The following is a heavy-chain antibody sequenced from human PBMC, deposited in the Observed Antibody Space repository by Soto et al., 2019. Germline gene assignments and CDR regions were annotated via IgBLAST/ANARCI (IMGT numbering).Heavy chain of an antibody. V-gene: IGHV4-38-2*01. CDR1: GYSISSGYY. CDR2: IYHNGST. CDR3: VRLSFCPGREECGIDY. Sequence: SETLSLTFAVSGYSISSGYYWGWVRQTPGQGPEWIGTIYHNGSTSSPRSLNSRVTMSVDTSKNQVSLRLSSETAADPAVYSCVRLSFCPGREECGIDYGGEGTLVTVSS. D-gene: IGHD2-8*02. J-gene: IGHJ4*02.